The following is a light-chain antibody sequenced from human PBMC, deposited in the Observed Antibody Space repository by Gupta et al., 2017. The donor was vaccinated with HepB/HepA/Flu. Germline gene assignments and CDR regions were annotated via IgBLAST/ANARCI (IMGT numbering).Light chain of an antibody. Sequence: EIVMTQSPATLPVSPGERATLSCRASQSVSTNLAWYQQTPGQAPRLHIYGVSTRATGIPPRLSGSGSGTEFTLTISSLQSEDFAVYFCQQDNNWFRTFGQGTKVEIK. CDR2: GVS. CDR3: QQDNNWFRT. J-gene: IGKJ1*01. V-gene: IGKV3-15*01. CDR1: QSVSTN.